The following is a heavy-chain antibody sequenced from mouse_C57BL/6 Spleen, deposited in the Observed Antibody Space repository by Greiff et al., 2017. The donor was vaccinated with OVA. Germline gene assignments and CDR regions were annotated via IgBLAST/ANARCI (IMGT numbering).Heavy chain of an antibody. Sequence: VQLVESEGGLVQPGSSMKLSCTASGFTFSDYYMAWVRQVPEKGLEWVANINYDGSSTYYLDSLKSRFIISRDNAKNILYLQMSSLKSEDTATYYCARDGDSSGYLDYWGQGTTLTVSS. CDR2: INYDGSST. CDR3: ARDGDSSGYLDY. V-gene: IGHV5-16*01. CDR1: GFTFSDYY. D-gene: IGHD3-2*02. J-gene: IGHJ2*01.